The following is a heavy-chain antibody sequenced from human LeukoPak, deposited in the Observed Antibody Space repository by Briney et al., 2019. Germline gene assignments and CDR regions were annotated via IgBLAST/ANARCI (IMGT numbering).Heavy chain of an antibody. D-gene: IGHD3-10*01. Sequence: GGSLRLSCAASGFNFDSYAMSWVRQAPGKGLEWGSTISGSGSNTLYADSVKGRFTISRDNSKNTLYLQMNSLSADDTAVFYCAKCRSDYQYYFGYWGQGTLVAVSS. V-gene: IGHV3-23*01. CDR3: AKCRSDYQYYFGY. CDR1: GFNFDSYA. CDR2: ISGSGSNT. J-gene: IGHJ4*02.